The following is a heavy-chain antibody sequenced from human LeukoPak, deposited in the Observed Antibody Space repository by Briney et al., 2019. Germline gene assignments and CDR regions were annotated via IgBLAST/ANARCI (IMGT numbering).Heavy chain of an antibody. V-gene: IGHV1-46*01. CDR3: ARDRGEIVNYGSYYFDY. D-gene: IGHD3-10*01. J-gene: IGHJ4*02. Sequence: ASVKVSCKASGYTFTSYYMHWVRQASGQGLEWMGIINPRGGSTTYAQKFQGRVTMTRDTSTSTVYMELSSLRAEDTAVYYCARDRGEIVNYGSYYFDYWGQGTLVTVSS. CDR2: INPRGGST. CDR1: GYTFTSYY.